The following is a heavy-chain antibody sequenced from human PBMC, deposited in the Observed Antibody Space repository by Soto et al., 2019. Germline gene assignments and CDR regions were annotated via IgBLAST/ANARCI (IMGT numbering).Heavy chain of an antibody. CDR2: IVVGSGNT. V-gene: IGHV1-58*01. CDR3: AAFDPGPMGFDP. CDR1: GFTFSSSA. D-gene: IGHD3-9*01. J-gene: IGHJ5*02. Sequence: SVKVSCKASGFTFSSSAVQWVRQARGQRLEWIGKIVVGSGNTNYAQKFQERVTITRDISTSTAYMELSSLRSEDTAFYYCAAFDPGPMGFDPWGQGTLVTVSS.